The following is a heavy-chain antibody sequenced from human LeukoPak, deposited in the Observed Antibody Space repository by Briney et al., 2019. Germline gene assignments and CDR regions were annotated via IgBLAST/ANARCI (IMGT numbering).Heavy chain of an antibody. J-gene: IGHJ4*02. V-gene: IGHV3-30*02. CDR2: IRYDGTNK. Sequence: GGSLRLSCAASGFTFSSYSMNWVRQAPGKGLEWVAFIRYDGTNKYYADSVKGRFTISRDNSKNTLYLQMNSLRAEDTAMYYCAKDSAYYYDSSGYYYDWGQGTLVTVSS. D-gene: IGHD3-22*01. CDR1: GFTFSSYS. CDR3: AKDSAYYYDSSGYYYD.